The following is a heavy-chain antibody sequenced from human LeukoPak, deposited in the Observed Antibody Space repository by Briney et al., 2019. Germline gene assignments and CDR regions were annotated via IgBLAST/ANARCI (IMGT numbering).Heavy chain of an antibody. CDR1: GYTFTGYY. Sequence: APVKVSCKASGYTFTGYYMHWVRQAPGQGLEWMGWINPNSGGTNYAQKFQGRVTMTRDTSISTAYMELSRLRSDDTAVYYCARGAIAAAGTSGYYYYMDVWGKGTTVTVSS. J-gene: IGHJ6*03. D-gene: IGHD6-13*01. CDR3: ARGAIAAAGTSGYYYYMDV. CDR2: INPNSGGT. V-gene: IGHV1-2*02.